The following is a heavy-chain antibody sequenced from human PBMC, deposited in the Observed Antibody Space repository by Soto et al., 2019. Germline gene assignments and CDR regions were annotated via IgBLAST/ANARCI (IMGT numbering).Heavy chain of an antibody. CDR1: VGSFSGYY. D-gene: IGHD6-6*01. CDR3: ARGRIAARPFPFDY. CDR2: INHSGST. J-gene: IGHJ4*02. Sequence: SETLSLTCAFYVGSFSGYYWSWIRQPPGKGLEWIGEINHSGSTNYNPSLKSRVTISVDTSKNQFSLKLSSVTAADTAVYYCARGRIAARPFPFDYWGQGTLVTVSS. V-gene: IGHV4-34*01.